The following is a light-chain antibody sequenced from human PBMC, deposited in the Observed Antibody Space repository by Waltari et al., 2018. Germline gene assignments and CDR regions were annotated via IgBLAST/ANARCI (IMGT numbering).Light chain of an antibody. V-gene: IGLV2-11*01. CDR1: SSDVGANNF. CDR3: CSCVGRNIYWV. Sequence: QSALTQPRSVSGSPGQSVTISCTGTSSDVGANNFVSWYQHHPDKAPKLIIYDINKRPSGVPERFSGYKSGNTASLTISGLQAEDEADYYCCSCVGRNIYWVFGGGTKLTVL. J-gene: IGLJ3*02. CDR2: DIN.